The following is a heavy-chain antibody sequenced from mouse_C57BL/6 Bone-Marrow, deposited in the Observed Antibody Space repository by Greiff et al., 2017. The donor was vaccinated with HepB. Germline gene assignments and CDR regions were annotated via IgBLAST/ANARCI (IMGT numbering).Heavy chain of an antibody. CDR2: IYPGDGDT. J-gene: IGHJ3*01. V-gene: IGHV1-82*01. Sequence: VQLQESGPELVKPGASVKISCKASGYAFSSSWMTWVKQRPGKGLEWIGRIYPGDGDTNYNGKFKGKATLTADKSSSTAYMQLSSLTSEDSAVYFCAEDYYGSSPWFAYWGQGTLVTVSA. CDR1: GYAFSSSW. CDR3: AEDYYGSSPWFAY. D-gene: IGHD1-1*01.